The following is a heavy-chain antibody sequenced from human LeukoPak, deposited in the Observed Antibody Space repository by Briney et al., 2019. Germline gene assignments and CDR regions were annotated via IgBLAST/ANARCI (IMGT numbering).Heavy chain of an antibody. CDR3: ARGSMVAASDY. V-gene: IGHV4-34*01. J-gene: IGHJ4*02. Sequence: TSETLSLTCAVYGGSFSGYYWSWIRQPPGKGLEWIGEINHSGSTNYNPSLKSRVTISVDTSKNQFSLKLSSVTAADTAVYYCARGSMVAASDYWGQGTLVTVSS. CDR2: INHSGST. CDR1: GGSFSGYY. D-gene: IGHD4/OR15-4a*01.